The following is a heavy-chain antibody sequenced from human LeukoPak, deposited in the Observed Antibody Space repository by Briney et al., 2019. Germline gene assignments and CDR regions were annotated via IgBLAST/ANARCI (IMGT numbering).Heavy chain of an antibody. CDR2: IKQDGSEK. D-gene: IGHD3-22*01. V-gene: IGHV3-7*01. CDR3: ARVKGYYDSSGYPTDAFDI. CDR1: GFTFSSYW. Sequence: PGGSLRLSCAASGFTFSSYWMSWVRQAPGKGLEWVANIKQDGSEKYYVDSVKGRFTISRDNAKNTLYLQMNSLRAEDTAVYYCARVKGYYDSSGYPTDAFDIWGQGTMVTVSS. J-gene: IGHJ3*02.